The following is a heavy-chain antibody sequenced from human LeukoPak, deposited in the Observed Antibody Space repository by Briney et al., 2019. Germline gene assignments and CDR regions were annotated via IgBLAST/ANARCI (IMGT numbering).Heavy chain of an antibody. Sequence: GGSLRLSCAASGFTFSAYWMSWFRQAPGQGLAWVANIKQDGSAKYYVDSVKGRFTISRDNAKTSLYLQMNSLRAEDTAVYYCARDYLGQGIDYWGQGTLVTVSS. J-gene: IGHJ4*02. CDR2: IKQDGSAK. V-gene: IGHV3-7*01. CDR1: GFTFSAYW. CDR3: ARDYLGQGIDY. D-gene: IGHD3-10*01.